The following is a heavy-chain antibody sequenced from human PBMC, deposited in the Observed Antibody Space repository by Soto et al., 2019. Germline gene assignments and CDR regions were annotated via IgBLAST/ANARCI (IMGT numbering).Heavy chain of an antibody. V-gene: IGHV3-49*03. J-gene: IGHJ4*01. CDR1: GFTFGDYA. D-gene: IGHD2-15*01. Sequence: GGSLRLSCTASGFTFGDYAMSWFRQAPGKGLEWVGFIRSKAHGGTTEYAASVKGRFTISRDDSKSIAYLQMNSLKTEDTAVYYCTRVKSTVVGASYCFGYWGKGTLVTVSS. CDR3: TRVKSTVVGASYCFGY. CDR2: IRSKAHGGTT.